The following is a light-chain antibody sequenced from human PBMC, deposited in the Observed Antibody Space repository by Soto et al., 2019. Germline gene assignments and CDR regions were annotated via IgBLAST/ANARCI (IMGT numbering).Light chain of an antibody. Sequence: QSALAQPASVSGSPGQSITISCTGTTSDVGNYNYVSWFQQHPGKPPKLMIYEVTNRPSGVSNRFSGSKDGITASLTISGLKDEDEANYYCSSYTTNTTLVFGNGTKLTVL. V-gene: IGLV2-14*01. J-gene: IGLJ1*01. CDR2: EVT. CDR3: SSYTTNTTLV. CDR1: TSDVGNYNY.